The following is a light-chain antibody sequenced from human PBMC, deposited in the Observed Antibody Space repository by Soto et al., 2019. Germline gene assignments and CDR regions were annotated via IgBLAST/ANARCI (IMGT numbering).Light chain of an antibody. CDR2: DAS. J-gene: IGKJ5*01. V-gene: IGKV3D-11*02. Sequence: TQSPSTLSSTPGDRVTIPCRASQSVATSVAWYQQKPGQAPRLLIYDASNRATGAPPSFSGSGAGTEFSLTIISRQQAEDAAYYCHQRYNNRPPFGQGTRLEI. CDR1: QSVATS. CDR3: QRYNNRPP.